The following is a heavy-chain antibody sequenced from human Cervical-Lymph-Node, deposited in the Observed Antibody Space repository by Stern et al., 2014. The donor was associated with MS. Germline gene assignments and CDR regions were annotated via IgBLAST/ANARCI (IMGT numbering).Heavy chain of an antibody. V-gene: IGHV1-69*01. Sequence: QAQLVQSGAEVKKPGSSVKVSCKASGGTFSKYATSWARQAPGQGLEWMGGIVPLFGKPNYAQKFQGRVTITADESTSTAYMDLSSLRSEDTAVYYCASPLTATSVPFGYYGMDVWGQGTTVTVS. CDR2: IVPLFGKP. J-gene: IGHJ6*02. CDR3: ASPLTATSVPFGYYGMDV. CDR1: GGTFSKYA. D-gene: IGHD4-17*01.